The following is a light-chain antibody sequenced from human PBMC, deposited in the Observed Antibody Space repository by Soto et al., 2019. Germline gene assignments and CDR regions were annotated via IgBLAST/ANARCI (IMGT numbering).Light chain of an antibody. J-gene: IGKJ5*01. V-gene: IGKV1-33*01. CDR1: QDINNS. Sequence: DIQITHSPSSLSASVGDRVTITCQASQDINNSLNWYQQRPGKPPKLLIYDASNLETGVPSRFSGSGSGTDFSFTITSLQPEDIATYYCQQYENLITLGQGTRLEIK. CDR2: DAS. CDR3: QQYENLIT.